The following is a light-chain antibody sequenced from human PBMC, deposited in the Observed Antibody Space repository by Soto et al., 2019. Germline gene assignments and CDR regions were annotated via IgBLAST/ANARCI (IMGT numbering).Light chain of an antibody. Sequence: VLAQSPVTLALSPGERATLSCRASQSLSGNYLAWYQQKPGQAPRVLIYRASIRATGISDRFSGSGSGTDFTLTISRLEPEDFAVYYCQHYGASPWTFGQRTKA. V-gene: IGKV3-20*01. CDR1: QSLSGNY. J-gene: IGKJ1*01. CDR3: QHYGASPWT. CDR2: RAS.